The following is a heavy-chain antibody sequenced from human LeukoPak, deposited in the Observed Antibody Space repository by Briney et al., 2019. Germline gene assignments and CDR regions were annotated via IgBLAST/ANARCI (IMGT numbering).Heavy chain of an antibody. Sequence: GGSLRLSCAASGFTFSSYVMNWVRLAPGKGLEWVSGISDRGGSTYYADSVKGRFTISRDNSKNTLFLQMNSLRAEDTAVYYCAKDSLCSSTSCAFDYWGQGTLVTVSS. CDR1: GFTFSSYV. CDR2: ISDRGGST. D-gene: IGHD2-2*01. CDR3: AKDSLCSSTSCAFDY. V-gene: IGHV3-23*01. J-gene: IGHJ4*02.